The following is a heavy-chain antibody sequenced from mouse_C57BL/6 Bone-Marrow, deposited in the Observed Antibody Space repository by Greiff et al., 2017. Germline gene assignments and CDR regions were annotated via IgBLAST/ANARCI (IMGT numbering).Heavy chain of an antibody. J-gene: IGHJ2*01. D-gene: IGHD2-3*01. CDR3: ARWLLRDY. Sequence: QVQLQQPGAELVQPGASVKMSCKASGYTFPSYWITWVKQRPGQGLEWIGDIYPGSGSTNYNEKFKSKATLTVDTSSSTAYMQLSSRTSEDSAIYYCARWLLRDYWGQGTTLTVSA. CDR1: GYTFPSYW. CDR2: IYPGSGST. V-gene: IGHV1-55*01.